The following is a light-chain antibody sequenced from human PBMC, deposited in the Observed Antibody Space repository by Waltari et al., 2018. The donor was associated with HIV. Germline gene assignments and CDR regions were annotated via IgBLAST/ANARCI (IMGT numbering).Light chain of an antibody. V-gene: IGLV1-36*01. CDR3: CLYAGGSTTYVV. CDR1: SSNIGNNA. CDR2: YDD. Sequence: QSVLTQPPSVSEAPRQRVTISCSGSSSNIGNNAVNWYQQLPGKAPKLLIYYDDLLPSGVSNRFSGSESGNTASLTISGLQAEDEADYHCCLYAGGSTTYVVFGGGTKVTVL. J-gene: IGLJ2*01.